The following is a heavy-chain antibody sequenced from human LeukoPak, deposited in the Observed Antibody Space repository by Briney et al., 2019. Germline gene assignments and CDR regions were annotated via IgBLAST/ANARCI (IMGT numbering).Heavy chain of an antibody. J-gene: IGHJ5*01. Sequence: SLRLSCAASGFTFSSYDMDWVRQAPGKGLEWVAVVSYDGSNKYYANSVKGRFTISRDNSKNTLYLQMNSLRVEDTAVYYCAKDCWRNSWFDSWGQGTLVTVSS. D-gene: IGHD4-11*01. V-gene: IGHV3-30*18. CDR3: AKDCWRNSWFDS. CDR2: VSYDGSNK. CDR1: GFTFSSYD.